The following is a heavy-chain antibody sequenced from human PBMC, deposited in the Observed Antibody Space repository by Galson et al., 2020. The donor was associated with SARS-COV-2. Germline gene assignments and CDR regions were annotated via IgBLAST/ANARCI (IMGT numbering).Heavy chain of an antibody. D-gene: IGHD2-15*01. J-gene: IGHJ4*02. V-gene: IGHV3-7*03. Sequence: GGSLRLSCAASGFTFSSYWMSWVRQAPGKGLEWVANIRQDGSEKYYVDSVKGRFTISRDNAKNSLYLQMNSLRAEDTAVYYCARGVWSGGSCYSGVVYYLGQGTPVPGSS. CDR1: GFTFSSYW. CDR2: IRQDGSEK. CDR3: ARGVWSGGSCYSGVVYY.